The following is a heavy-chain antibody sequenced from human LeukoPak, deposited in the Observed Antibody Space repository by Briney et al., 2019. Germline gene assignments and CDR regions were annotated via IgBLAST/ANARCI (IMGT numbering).Heavy chain of an antibody. CDR1: GGTFSSYA. V-gene: IGHV1-69*04. CDR2: IIPILGIA. Sequence: ASVKVSCKASGGTFSSYAISWVRQAPGQGLEWMGRIIPILGIANYAQKFQGRVTITADKSTSTAYMELSSLRSEDTAVYYCARGTGATTGYYYGMDVWGQGTTVTASS. CDR3: ARGTGATTGYYYGMDV. J-gene: IGHJ6*02. D-gene: IGHD4-17*01.